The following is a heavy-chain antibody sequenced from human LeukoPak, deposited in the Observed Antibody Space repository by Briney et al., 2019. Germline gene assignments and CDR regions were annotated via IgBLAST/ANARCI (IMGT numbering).Heavy chain of an antibody. J-gene: IGHJ4*02. D-gene: IGHD2-2*01. CDR2: INPNSGGT. V-gene: IGHV1-2*06. CDR1: GYTFTGYY. Sequence: ASVKVSCKASGYTFTGYYMHWVRQAPGQGLEWMGRINPNSGGTNYAQKFQGRVTMTRDTSISTAYMELSRLRSDDTAVYYCARARYCSSTSCYGFDYWGQGTLVTVSS. CDR3: ARARYCSSTSCYGFDY.